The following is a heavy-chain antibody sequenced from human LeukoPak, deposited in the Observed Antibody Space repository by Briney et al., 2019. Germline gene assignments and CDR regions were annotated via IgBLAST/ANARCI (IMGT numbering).Heavy chain of an antibody. D-gene: IGHD2-2*01. Sequence: GGSLRLSCAASGFTFSSYGMHWVRQAPGKGLEWVALISYDGSYKYYADSVKGRFTISRDNSKNTLYLQMNSLRAEDTALYFCAKGPGSCSSTSCFFRWFDPWGQGTLVTVSS. CDR1: GFTFSSYG. J-gene: IGHJ5*02. V-gene: IGHV3-30*18. CDR3: AKGPGSCSSTSCFFRWFDP. CDR2: ISYDGSYK.